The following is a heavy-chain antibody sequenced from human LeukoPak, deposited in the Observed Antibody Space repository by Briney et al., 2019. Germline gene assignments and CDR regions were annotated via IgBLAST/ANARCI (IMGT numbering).Heavy chain of an antibody. V-gene: IGHV4-34*01. Sequence: PSETLSLTCAVYGGSFSGYYWSWIRQPPGKGLEWIGEINHSGSTNYNPSLKGRVTISVDTSKNQFSLKLSSVTAADTAVYYCARSSNYYYYYGMDVWGQGTTVTVSS. CDR2: INHSGST. CDR1: GGSFSGYY. CDR3: ARSSNYYYYYGMDV. J-gene: IGHJ6*02.